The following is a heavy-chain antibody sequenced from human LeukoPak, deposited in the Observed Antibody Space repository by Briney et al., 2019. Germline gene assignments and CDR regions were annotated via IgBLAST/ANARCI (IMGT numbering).Heavy chain of an antibody. Sequence: ASVKVSCKASGYTFTSYGISWVRQAPGQGLEWMGWMKPDSGATDFAQKFQDRVTMTRDTSISTAYMEMSRLTSDDTAVYFCARAGASRPFDFWGQGALVTVSS. D-gene: IGHD3-10*01. CDR2: MKPDSGAT. J-gene: IGHJ4*02. CDR3: ARAGASRPFDF. V-gene: IGHV1-2*02. CDR1: GYTFTSYG.